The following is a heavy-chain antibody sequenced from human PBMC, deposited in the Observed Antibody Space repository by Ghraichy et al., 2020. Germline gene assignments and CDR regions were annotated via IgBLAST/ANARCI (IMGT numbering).Heavy chain of an antibody. D-gene: IGHD6-19*01. V-gene: IGHV3-23*01. J-gene: IGHJ2*01. CDR2: ISGSGGST. Sequence: GGSLRLSCAASGFTFSSYAMSWVRQAPGKGLEWVSAISGSGGSTYYEDSVKGRFTISRDNSKNTLYLQMNSLRAEDTAVYYCAKLLGGSGWSYWYFDLWGRGTLVTVSS. CDR3: AKLLGGSGWSYWYFDL. CDR1: GFTFSSYA.